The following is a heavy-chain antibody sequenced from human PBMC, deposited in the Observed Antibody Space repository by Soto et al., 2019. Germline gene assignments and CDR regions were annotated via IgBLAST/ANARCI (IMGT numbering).Heavy chain of an antibody. CDR3: ARDRDDYGDYGGGGYYYGMDV. Sequence: QVQLVQSGAEVKKPGSSVKVSCKASGGTFSSYAISWVRQAPGQGLEWMGGIIPIFGTANYAQKFQGRVTITADESTSTAYMELSSLRSEDTAVYYCARDRDDYGDYGGGGYYYGMDVWGQGTTVTVSS. J-gene: IGHJ6*02. CDR1: GGTFSSYA. CDR2: IIPIFGTA. V-gene: IGHV1-69*12. D-gene: IGHD4-17*01.